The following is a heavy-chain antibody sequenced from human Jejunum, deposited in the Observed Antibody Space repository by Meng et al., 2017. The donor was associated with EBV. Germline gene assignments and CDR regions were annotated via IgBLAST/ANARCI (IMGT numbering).Heavy chain of an antibody. D-gene: IGHD2-8*01. J-gene: IGHJ4*02. Sequence: QPCESGGALIPPGGSLSRSCAASGFIVSSSYMSWVRQAPGKGLEWVSVIYSGGSTYYADSVKGRFTISRDISKNTLYLQMNSLRAEDTVVYYCAGKYGGDSWGQGTLVTVSS. V-gene: IGHV3-53*01. CDR1: GFIVSSSY. CDR2: IYSGGST. CDR3: AGKYGGDS.